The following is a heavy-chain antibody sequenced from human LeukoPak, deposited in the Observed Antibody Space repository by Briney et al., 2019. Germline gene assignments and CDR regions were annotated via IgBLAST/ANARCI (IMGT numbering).Heavy chain of an antibody. CDR1: GFTVSNNY. CDR2: IYSGGST. D-gene: IGHD3-10*01. V-gene: IGHV3-66*01. Sequence: GGSLRLSCVVSGFTVSNNYMSWVRQAPGKGLEWVSLIYSGGSTYYADSVKGRFTISRDNSNNTLYVQMNSLRVEDTAVYYCAREHGSGSYYISDYYYYMDVWGKGTTVTVSS. J-gene: IGHJ6*03. CDR3: AREHGSGSYYISDYYYYMDV.